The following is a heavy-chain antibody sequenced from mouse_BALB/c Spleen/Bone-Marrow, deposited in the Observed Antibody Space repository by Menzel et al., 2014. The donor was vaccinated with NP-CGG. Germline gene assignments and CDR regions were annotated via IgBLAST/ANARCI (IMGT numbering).Heavy chain of an antibody. CDR3: TRGGLRHYAMDY. D-gene: IGHD2-4*01. V-gene: IGHV1-15*01. CDR2: IHPGSGGT. Sequence: QVHVKQSGAELVRPGASVKLSCKALGYTFTGYEMHWVKQTPEHGLEWIGAIHPGSGGTAYNQKFKGKATLTADKSSSTAHMELSSLTSEDSAVYYCTRGGLRHYAMDYWGQGTSVTVSS. CDR1: GYTFTGYE. J-gene: IGHJ4*01.